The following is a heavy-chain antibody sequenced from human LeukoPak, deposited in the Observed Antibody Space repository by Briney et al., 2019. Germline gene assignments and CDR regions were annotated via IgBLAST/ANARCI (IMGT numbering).Heavy chain of an antibody. V-gene: IGHV3-9*03. CDR1: GFTFSSYG. CDR2: ISWNSGSI. D-gene: IGHD6-6*01. J-gene: IGHJ4*02. Sequence: PGRSLRLSCAASGFTFSSYGMHWVRQAPGKGLEWVSGISWNSGSIGYADSVKGRFTISRDNAKNSLYLQMNSLRAEDMALYYCAKGYWKYSSSSSLDYWGQGTLVTVSS. CDR3: AKGYWKYSSSSSLDY.